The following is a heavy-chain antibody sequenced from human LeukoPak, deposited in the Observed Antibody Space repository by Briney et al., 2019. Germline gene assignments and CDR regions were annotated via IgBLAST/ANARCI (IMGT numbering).Heavy chain of an antibody. CDR3: AKEERHYYYGMDV. V-gene: IGHV3-11*01. J-gene: IGHJ6*02. CDR2: ISTSGSAV. CDR1: GFTFSDYY. Sequence: PGGSLRLSCAASGFTFSDYYMAWIRQAPGKGLEWISYISTSGSAVYYADSVKGRFTMSRDNAKNSLYLQMNSLRAEDTAVYYCAKEERHYYYGMDVWGQGTTVTVSS.